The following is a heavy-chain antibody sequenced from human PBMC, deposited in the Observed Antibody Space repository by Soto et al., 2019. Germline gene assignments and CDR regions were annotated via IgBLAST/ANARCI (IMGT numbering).Heavy chain of an antibody. CDR3: AKDAGEDYYYGMDV. D-gene: IGHD3-16*01. J-gene: IGHJ6*02. CDR1: GFTFSSYA. V-gene: IGHV3-23*01. Sequence: GGSLRLSCAASGFTFSSYAMIWVRQAPGKGLEWVSAISGSGGSTYYADSVKGRFTISRDNSKNTLYLQMNSLRAEDTAVYYCAKDAGEDYYYGMDVWGQGTTVTVSS. CDR2: ISGSGGST.